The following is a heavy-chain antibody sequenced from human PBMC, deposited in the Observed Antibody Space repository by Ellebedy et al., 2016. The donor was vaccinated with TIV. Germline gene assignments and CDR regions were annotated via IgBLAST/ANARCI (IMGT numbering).Heavy chain of an antibody. CDR3: AKERVGLQLVDTDY. D-gene: IGHD6-13*01. J-gene: IGHJ4*02. CDR2: IRYDGSNE. Sequence: PGGSLRLSCAASGFTFSSYGLHWVRQAPGKGLEWVTFIRYDGSNEYYADSVKGRFTISRDNSKNTLFLQMNSLRPEDTAVYYCAKERVGLQLVDTDYWGQGTLVTVSS. V-gene: IGHV3-30*02. CDR1: GFTFSSYG.